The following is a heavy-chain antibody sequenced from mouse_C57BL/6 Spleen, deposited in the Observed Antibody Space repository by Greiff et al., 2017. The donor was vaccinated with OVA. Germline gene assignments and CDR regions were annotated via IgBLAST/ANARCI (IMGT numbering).Heavy chain of an antibody. CDR2: ISDGGSYT. Sequence: EVKLVESGGGLVKPGGSLKLSCAASGFTFSSYAMSWVRQTPEKRLEWVATISDGGSYTYYPDNVEGRFTISRDNAKNNLYLQMSHLKSEDTAMYYCARKDSRAMDYWGQGTSVTVSS. CDR3: ARKDSRAMDY. V-gene: IGHV5-4*03. J-gene: IGHJ4*01. D-gene: IGHD1-1*01. CDR1: GFTFSSYA.